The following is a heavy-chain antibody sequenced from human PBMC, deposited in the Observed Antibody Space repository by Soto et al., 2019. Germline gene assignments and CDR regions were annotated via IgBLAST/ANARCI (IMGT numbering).Heavy chain of an antibody. CDR3: ASRYYYDGSGYYHPDAFDI. J-gene: IGHJ3*02. V-gene: IGHV1-69*13. CDR1: GGTFSSYA. D-gene: IGHD3-22*01. Sequence: GASVKVSCKASGGTFSSYAISWVRQAPGQGLEWMGGIIPIFGTANYAQKFQGRVTITADESTSTAYMELSSLRSEDTAVYYCASRYYYDGSGYYHPDAFDIWGQGTMVTVSS. CDR2: IIPIFGTA.